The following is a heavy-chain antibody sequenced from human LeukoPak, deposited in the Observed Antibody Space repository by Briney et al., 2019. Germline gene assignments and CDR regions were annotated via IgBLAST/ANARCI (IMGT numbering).Heavy chain of an antibody. CDR3: ALAPNSNWFDF. Sequence: MPSETLSLTCTVSGDSTSNFYWNWIRQSPGKGLEWIGNIHYSGSSVYNPSLKSRGTISIDTSRRQFFLKLNSVTAADTAVYFCALAPNSNWFDFWGPGTLVTVSS. CDR1: GDSTSNFY. J-gene: IGHJ5*01. V-gene: IGHV4-59*03. D-gene: IGHD2-8*01. CDR2: IHYSGSS.